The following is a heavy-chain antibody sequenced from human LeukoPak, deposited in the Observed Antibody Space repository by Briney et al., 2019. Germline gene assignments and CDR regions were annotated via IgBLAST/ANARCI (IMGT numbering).Heavy chain of an antibody. Sequence: SETLSLTRTVSGVSISSSSYYWGWIRQPPGKGLEWIGNIYYSGSAYYNPSLKSRVTISVDTSKDQFSLKLSSVTATDTAVYYCARRGYYDSSGYSVIDYWGQGTLVTVSS. CDR3: ARRGYYDSSGYSVIDY. J-gene: IGHJ4*02. CDR2: IYYSGSA. CDR1: GVSISSSSYY. V-gene: IGHV4-39*01. D-gene: IGHD3-22*01.